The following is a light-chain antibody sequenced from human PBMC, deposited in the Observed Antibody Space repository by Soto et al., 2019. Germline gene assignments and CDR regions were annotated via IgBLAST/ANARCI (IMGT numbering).Light chain of an antibody. J-gene: IGKJ1*01. CDR3: QQLNSYART. CDR2: APS. V-gene: IGKV3-20*01. CDR1: QTVSSRC. Sequence: EIVLTQSPGTLSLSPGERATLSCRASQTVSSRCLAWYQQKPGQAPRLLIYAPSSRANGIPDRFSGSGSATDCTLTISRLEPEDFAVYYCQQLNSYARTFGQGTKVEIK.